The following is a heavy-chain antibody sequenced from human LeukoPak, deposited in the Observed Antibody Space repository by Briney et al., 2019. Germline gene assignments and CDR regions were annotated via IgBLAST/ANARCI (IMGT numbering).Heavy chain of an antibody. CDR3: ARGTQWELPSKGFDY. V-gene: IGHV4-34*01. CDR1: GGSFSGYY. Sequence: SETLSLTCAVYGGSFSGYYWSWIRQPPGKGLEWIGEINHGGSTNYNPSLKSRVTISVDTSKNQFSLKLSSVTAADTAVYYCARGTQWELPSKGFDYWGQGTLVTVSS. D-gene: IGHD1-26*01. CDR2: INHGGST. J-gene: IGHJ4*02.